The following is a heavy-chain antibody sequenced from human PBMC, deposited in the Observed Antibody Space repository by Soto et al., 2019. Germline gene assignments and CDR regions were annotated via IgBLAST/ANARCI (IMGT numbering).Heavy chain of an antibody. CDR3: ARVPFYDSSGRSYYFDY. Sequence: SETLSLTCTVSGGSTNGVDYYWIWFRQPPGEALECIGYIYYSGSTYYNPSLKSRVTISVDTSKNQFSLKLSSVTAADTAVYYCARVPFYDSSGRSYYFDYWGQGTLVTVSS. D-gene: IGHD3-22*01. CDR1: GGSTNGVDYY. J-gene: IGHJ4*02. CDR2: IYYSGST. V-gene: IGHV4-30-4*01.